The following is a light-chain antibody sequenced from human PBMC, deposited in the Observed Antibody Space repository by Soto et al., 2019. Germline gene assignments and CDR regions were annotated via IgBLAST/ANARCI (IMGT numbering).Light chain of an antibody. Sequence: DIVMTQSPDSLAVSRGERATINCKSSQTVLYSSNNKNYLAWYQQKPGQPPKLLIYWASTRQSGVPDRFSGSGYGTEFTLTISSLQTEDVAVYYCQQYYTTPLTFGGGTKVELK. CDR3: QQYYTTPLT. V-gene: IGKV4-1*01. CDR1: QTVLYSSNNKNY. CDR2: WAS. J-gene: IGKJ4*01.